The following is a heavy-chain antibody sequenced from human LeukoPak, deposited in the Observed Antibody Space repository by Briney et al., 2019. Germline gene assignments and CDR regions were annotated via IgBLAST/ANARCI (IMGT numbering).Heavy chain of an antibody. CDR2: IYYSGST. CDR1: GGSISSGGYY. V-gene: IGHV4-31*03. CDR3: ARSWFPSGYFDY. Sequence: SETLSLTCTVSGGSISSGGYYWSWIRQHPGKGLEWIGYIYYSGSTYYNPSLKSRVTISVDTSKNQFSLKLSSVTAADTAVYYCARSWFPSGYFDYWGRGTLVTVSS. J-gene: IGHJ4*02. D-gene: IGHD3-10*01.